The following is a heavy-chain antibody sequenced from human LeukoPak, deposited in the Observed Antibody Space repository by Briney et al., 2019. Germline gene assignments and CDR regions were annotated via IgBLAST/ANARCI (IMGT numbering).Heavy chain of an antibody. D-gene: IGHD3-16*02. CDR3: ARAYQRLGGLSFPDS. CDR2: IIPIFGTA. J-gene: IGHJ5*01. CDR1: GGTFSSYA. Sequence: ASVKVSCKASGGTFSSYAISWVRQAPGQGLEWMGGIIPIFGTANYAQKFQGRVTITADESTSTAYMELSSLRSEDTAVYYCARAYQRLGGLSFPDSWGQGTLVTVSS. V-gene: IGHV1-69*13.